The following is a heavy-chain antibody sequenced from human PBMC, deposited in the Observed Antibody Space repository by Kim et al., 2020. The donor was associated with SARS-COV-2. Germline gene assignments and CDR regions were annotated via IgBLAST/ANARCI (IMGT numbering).Heavy chain of an antibody. CDR2: INYNGESR. J-gene: IGHJ4*02. V-gene: IGHV3-23*01. CDR1: GFSLSKYA. Sequence: GGSLRLSCAASGFSLSKYAMSWVRQAPGKGLEWVSCINYNGESRFYTGSVRGRFTVSRDDSKNTLFLQMNSLRAEDTALYYCVKNLGTSCYSPSDYWGQGTLVTVSS. D-gene: IGHD2-15*01. CDR3: VKNLGTSCYSPSDY.